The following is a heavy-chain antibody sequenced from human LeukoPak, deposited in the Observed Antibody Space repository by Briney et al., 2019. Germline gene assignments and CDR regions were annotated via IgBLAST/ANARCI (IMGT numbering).Heavy chain of an antibody. J-gene: IGHJ4*02. V-gene: IGHV3-30*03. CDR2: IAYDGGNI. CDR1: GFTFSPYP. Sequence: GGSLRLSCVPSGFTFSPYPMHWVRQAPGKGLEWVAVIAYDGGNIFYAPSVRGRFTISRDNSRGTLSLQMNSLKVEDTALYYCVRDPSARFYFDYWGQGTLVTVSS. CDR3: VRDPSARFYFDY. D-gene: IGHD6-6*01.